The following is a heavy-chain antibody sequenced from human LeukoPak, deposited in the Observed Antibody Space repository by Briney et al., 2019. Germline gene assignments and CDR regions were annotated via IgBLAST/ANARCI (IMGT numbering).Heavy chain of an antibody. CDR3: ARDSPFGEGWFDP. CDR1: QFTFRNYW. CDR2: IKEDGSDK. J-gene: IGHJ5*02. Sequence: PGGSLRLSCAAFQFTFRNYWMSWVRQAPGKGLEWVANIKEDGSDKNYVDSVKGRFTISRDNAKNSLYLQMNSLRGEDTAVYYCARDSPFGEGWFDPWGQGTLVTVSS. V-gene: IGHV3-7*01. D-gene: IGHD3-16*01.